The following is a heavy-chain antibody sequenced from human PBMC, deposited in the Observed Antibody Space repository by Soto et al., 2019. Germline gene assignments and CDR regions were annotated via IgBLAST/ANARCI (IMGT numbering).Heavy chain of an antibody. CDR3: ARGRGWGSMIVAMDV. D-gene: IGHD3-16*01. V-gene: IGHV1-2*04. J-gene: IGHJ6*02. CDR1: GYTFTGYY. Sequence: VKVSCKASGYTFTGYYMHWVRQAPGQGLEWMGWINPNSGGTNYAQKFQGWVTMTRDTSISTAYMELSRLRSDDTAVYYCARGRGWGSMIVAMDVWGQGTTVTVSS. CDR2: INPNSGGT.